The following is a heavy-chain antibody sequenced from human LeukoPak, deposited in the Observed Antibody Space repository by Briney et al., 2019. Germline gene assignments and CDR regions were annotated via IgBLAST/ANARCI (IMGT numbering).Heavy chain of an antibody. CDR3: ARGLAPMFDY. V-gene: IGHV3-66*01. Sequence: HPGGSLRLSCAASGFTVSSNYMSWVRQAPGKGLEWVSGLYSGGSTYYADSVKGRFTISRDSSKNTLYLQMNSLRADDTAVYYCARGLAPMFDYWGQGTLVTVSS. CDR1: GFTVSSNY. CDR2: LYSGGST. J-gene: IGHJ4*02.